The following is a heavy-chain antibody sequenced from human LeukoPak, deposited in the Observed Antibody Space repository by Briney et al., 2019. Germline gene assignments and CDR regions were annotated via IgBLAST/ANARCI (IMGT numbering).Heavy chain of an antibody. CDR2: IYTSGTT. CDR1: GGSISSYY. D-gene: IGHD6-13*01. V-gene: IGHV4-4*07. J-gene: IGHJ4*02. Sequence: ASETLSLTCTVSGGSISSYYWNWIRQPAGKGLEWIGRIYTSGTTNYKPSLKSRVTMSVDTSKNQFSLKLSSVTAADTAVYYCARQQSGRNFDYWGQGTLVTVSP. CDR3: ARQQSGRNFDY.